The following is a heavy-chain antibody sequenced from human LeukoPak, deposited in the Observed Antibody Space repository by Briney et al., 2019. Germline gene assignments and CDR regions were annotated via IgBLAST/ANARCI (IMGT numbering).Heavy chain of an antibody. J-gene: IGHJ4*02. Sequence: ASVTVSCKASGGTFSSYAISWVRQAPGQGLEWMGGIIPIFGTANYAQKFQGRVTITTDESTSTAYMELSSLRSEDTAMYYCATVSLVRRVIIARIVYWGERTLVTVSS. CDR2: IIPIFGTA. CDR3: ATVSLVRRVIIARIVY. CDR1: GGTFSSYA. D-gene: IGHD3-10*01. V-gene: IGHV1-69*05.